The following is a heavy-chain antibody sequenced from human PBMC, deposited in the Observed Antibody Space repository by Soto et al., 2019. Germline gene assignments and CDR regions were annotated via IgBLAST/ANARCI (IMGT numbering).Heavy chain of an antibody. D-gene: IGHD6-6*01. Sequence: GGSLRLSCAASGFTFSSYGMHWVRQAPGKGLEWVAVISYDGSNKYYADSVKGRFTISRDNSKNTLYLQMNSLRAEDTAVYYCAKDLRGAARDYYGMDVWGQGTTVTVSS. J-gene: IGHJ6*02. CDR2: ISYDGSNK. V-gene: IGHV3-30*18. CDR1: GFTFSSYG. CDR3: AKDLRGAARDYYGMDV.